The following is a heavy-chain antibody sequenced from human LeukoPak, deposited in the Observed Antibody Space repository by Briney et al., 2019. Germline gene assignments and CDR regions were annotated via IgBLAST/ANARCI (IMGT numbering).Heavy chain of an antibody. CDR2: IIPIFGTA. D-gene: IGHD5-24*01. Sequence: SVKVSCKASGGAFSSYAISWVRQAPGQGLEWMGRIIPIFGTANYAQKFQGRVTITTDESTSTAYMELSSLRSEDTAVYYCARVRDGYNSYYFDYWGQGTLVTVSS. CDR1: GGAFSSYA. J-gene: IGHJ4*02. V-gene: IGHV1-69*05. CDR3: ARVRDGYNSYYFDY.